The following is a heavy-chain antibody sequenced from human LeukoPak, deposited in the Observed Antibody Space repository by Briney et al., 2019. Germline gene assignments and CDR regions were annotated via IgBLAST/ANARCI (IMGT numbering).Heavy chain of an antibody. V-gene: IGHV1-69*01. CDR3: AGARRSGYYDILTGYVDY. J-gene: IGHJ4*02. D-gene: IGHD3-9*01. Sequence: GASVKVSCKASGGTFSSYAISWVRQAPGQGLEWMGGIIPIFGTANYAQKFQGRVTITADESTSTAYMELSSLRSEDTAVYYCAGARRSGYYDILTGYVDYWGQGTLVTVSS. CDR2: IIPIFGTA. CDR1: GGTFSSYA.